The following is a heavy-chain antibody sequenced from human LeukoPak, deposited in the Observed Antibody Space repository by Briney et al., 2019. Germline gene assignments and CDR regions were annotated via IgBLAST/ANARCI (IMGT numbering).Heavy chain of an antibody. V-gene: IGHV4-39*01. D-gene: IGHD3-16*01. CDR3: ARPRLGEFHD. J-gene: IGHJ4*02. Sequence: SETLSLTCTVSGGSISSSSYYWGWIRRPPGKGLEWIGSIYYSGSTYYNPSLKSRVTISVDTSKNQFSLKLSSVTAADTAVYYCARPRLGEFHDWGQGTLVTVSS. CDR2: IYYSGST. CDR1: GGSISSSSYY.